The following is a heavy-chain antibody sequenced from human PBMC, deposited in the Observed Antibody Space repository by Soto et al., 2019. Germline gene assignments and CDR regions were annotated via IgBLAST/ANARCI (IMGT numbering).Heavy chain of an antibody. CDR1: GYTFSGYS. V-gene: IGHV1-2*02. CDR2: VNPKSGGT. CDR3: ARGPLPNWVNPWRRGRVGTDS. D-gene: IGHD7-27*01. J-gene: IGHJ5*01. Sequence: ASGKVSGKASGYTFSGYSMYWLRQAPGQGLEWMGWVNPKSGGTNYAQKFQGRVTMTRDTSISTAYMELSRLRSDDTAMYYCARGPLPNWVNPWRRGRVGTDS.